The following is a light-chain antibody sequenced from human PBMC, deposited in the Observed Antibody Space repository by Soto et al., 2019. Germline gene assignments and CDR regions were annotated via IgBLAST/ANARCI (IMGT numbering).Light chain of an antibody. CDR2: DAS. J-gene: IGKJ2*01. Sequence: EIVLTQSPGTLSLSPGEGATVSCRVSQSINSKSLVWYQRKFGQAPRLLIYDASTRATGIPARFSGSGSGTEFTLTIGSLQSEDFAVYYCQQYHNWPLSTFGQGTKLEIK. V-gene: IGKV3D-15*01. CDR1: QSINSKS. CDR3: QQYHNWPLST.